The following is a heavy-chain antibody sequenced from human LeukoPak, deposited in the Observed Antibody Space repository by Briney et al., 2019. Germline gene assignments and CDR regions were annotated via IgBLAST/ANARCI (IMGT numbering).Heavy chain of an antibody. CDR1: GFTFSSYS. CDR3: ARIRAEYSSSYYFDY. CDR2: ISSSSSYI. Sequence: GGSLRLSCAASGFTFSSYSMNWVRQAPGKGLEWVSSISSSSSYIYYADSVKGRFTISRDNAKNSLYLQMNSLRAEDTAVYYCARIRAEYSSSYYFDYWGQGTLVTVSS. D-gene: IGHD6-6*01. V-gene: IGHV3-21*01. J-gene: IGHJ4*02.